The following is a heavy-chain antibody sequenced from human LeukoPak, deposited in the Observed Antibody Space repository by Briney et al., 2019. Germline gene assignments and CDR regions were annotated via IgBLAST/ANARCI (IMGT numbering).Heavy chain of an antibody. Sequence: SETLSLTCTVSGGSISSSPYYWGWIRQPPGKGLEWIGSIYYSGTTHYSPSLESRVTISVDTSKNQFSLKLASVTAADTAIYYCAKGAGGLSYYNWFDPWGQGTLVTVSS. D-gene: IGHD5-18*01. CDR2: IYYSGTT. CDR1: GGSISSSPYY. V-gene: IGHV4-39*07. CDR3: AKGAGGLSYYNWFDP. J-gene: IGHJ5*02.